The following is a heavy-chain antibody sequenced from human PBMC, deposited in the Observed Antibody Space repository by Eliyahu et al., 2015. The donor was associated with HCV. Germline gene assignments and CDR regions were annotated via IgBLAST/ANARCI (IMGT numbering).Heavy chain of an antibody. D-gene: IGHD5-12*01. Sequence: EVQLVESGGGLVQPGRSLRLSXAASGFXXDXYAMHWVRQAPGKGLEWVSGISWNSGSIGYADSVKGRFTISRDNAKNSLYLQMNSLRAEDTALYYCAKAQADYGGYEYFDYWGQGTLVTVSS. J-gene: IGHJ4*02. CDR1: GFXXDXYA. CDR3: AKAQADYGGYEYFDY. CDR2: ISWNSGSI. V-gene: IGHV3-9*01.